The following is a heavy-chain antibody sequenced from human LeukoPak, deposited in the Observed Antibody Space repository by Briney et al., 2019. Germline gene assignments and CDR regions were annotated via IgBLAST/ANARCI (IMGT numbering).Heavy chain of an antibody. CDR1: GGTFSSYA. Sequence: ASVKVSCKASGGTFSSYAISWVRQAPGQGLEWMGGIIPIFGTANYAQKFQGRVTITADKSTSTAYMELSSLRSEDTAVYCCASLMSRRIVATPFDYWGQGTLVTVSS. J-gene: IGHJ4*02. CDR2: IIPIFGTA. CDR3: ASLMSRRIVATPFDY. D-gene: IGHD5-12*01. V-gene: IGHV1-69*06.